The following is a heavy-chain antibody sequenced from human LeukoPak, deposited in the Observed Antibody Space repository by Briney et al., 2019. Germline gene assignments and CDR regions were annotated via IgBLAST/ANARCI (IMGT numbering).Heavy chain of an antibody. V-gene: IGHV7-4-1*02. Sequence: ASVKVSCKASGYTFSNYAINWVRQAPGQGLEWMGWINTNTENPTYAQGFTGRLVFSLDTSISTAYLQISRLEAEDTAVYYCARTRYCDSTSCLGGRGAFDMWGQGTMVTVSS. CDR1: GYTFSNYA. CDR2: INTNTENP. J-gene: IGHJ3*02. D-gene: IGHD2-2*01. CDR3: ARTRYCDSTSCLGGRGAFDM.